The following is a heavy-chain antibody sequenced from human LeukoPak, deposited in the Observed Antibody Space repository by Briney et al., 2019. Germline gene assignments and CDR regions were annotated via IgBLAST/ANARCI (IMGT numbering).Heavy chain of an antibody. V-gene: IGHV4-4*07. CDR2: VSTSGNT. CDR3: ARLEVTLSEGYMDV. J-gene: IGHJ6*03. CDR1: GDSSSGFH. D-gene: IGHD2-21*02. Sequence: SETLSLTCRVSGDSSSGFHWSWIRQTAGKGLEWIGRVSTSGNTFYNPSLESRVAMSVDTSGIHFSLNLSAVTAADTAVYYCARLEVTLSEGYMDVWGKGTTVTVSS.